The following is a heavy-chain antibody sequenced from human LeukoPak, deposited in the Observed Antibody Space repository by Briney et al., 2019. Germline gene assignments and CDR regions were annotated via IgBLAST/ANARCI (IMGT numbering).Heavy chain of an antibody. CDR3: ARGYYYDSSAYYYNDAFDI. J-gene: IGHJ3*02. Sequence: SETLSLTCTVSGYSIRRGYYWGWIRQPPGKGLEWIGSIYHSGSTYYNPSLKSRVTISVDTSKNQFSLKLSSVTAADTAVYYCARGYYYDSSAYYYNDAFDIWGQGTMVTVSS. V-gene: IGHV4-38-2*02. D-gene: IGHD3-22*01. CDR2: IYHSGST. CDR1: GYSIRRGYY.